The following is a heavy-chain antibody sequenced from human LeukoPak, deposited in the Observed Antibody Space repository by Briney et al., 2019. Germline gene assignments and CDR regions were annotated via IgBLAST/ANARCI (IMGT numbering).Heavy chain of an antibody. CDR3: AREWVGATYYYNYMDV. D-gene: IGHD1-26*01. J-gene: IGHJ6*03. CDR2: INHSGST. Sequence: SETLSLTCAVYGGSFSGYYWSWIRQPPGKGLEWIGEINHSGSTNYNPSLKSRVTISVDTSKNQFSLKLSSVTAADTAVYYCAREWVGATYYYNYMDVWGKGTTVTISS. V-gene: IGHV4-34*01. CDR1: GGSFSGYY.